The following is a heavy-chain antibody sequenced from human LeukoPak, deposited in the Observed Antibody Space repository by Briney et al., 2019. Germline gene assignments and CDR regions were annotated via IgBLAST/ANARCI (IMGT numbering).Heavy chain of an antibody. V-gene: IGHV4-39*07. Sequence: SETLSLTCTVSGGSISSSSYYWGWIRQPPGKGLEWIGSIYYSGSTYYNPSLKSRVTISVDTSKNQFSLKLSSVTAADTAVYYCGWVVPAARSYWFDPWGQGTLVTVSS. J-gene: IGHJ5*02. D-gene: IGHD2-2*01. CDR2: IYYSGST. CDR3: GWVVPAARSYWFDP. CDR1: GGSISSSSYY.